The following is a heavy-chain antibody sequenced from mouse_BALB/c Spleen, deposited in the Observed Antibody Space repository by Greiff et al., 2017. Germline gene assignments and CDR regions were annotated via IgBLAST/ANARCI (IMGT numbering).Heavy chain of an antibody. J-gene: IGHJ4*01. Sequence: QVQLQQSGAELAKPGASVKMSCKASGYTFTSYWMYWVKQRPGQGLEWIGEINPSNGGTNFNEKFKSKATLTVDKSSSTAYMQLSSLTSEDSAVYYCTRGGYYWGQGTSVTVSS. CDR1: GYTFTSYW. CDR3: TRGGYY. V-gene: IGHV1S81*02. CDR2: INPSNGGT.